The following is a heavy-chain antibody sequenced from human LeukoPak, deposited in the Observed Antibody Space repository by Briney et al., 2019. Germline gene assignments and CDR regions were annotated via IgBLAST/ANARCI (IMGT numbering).Heavy chain of an antibody. Sequence: GSSVKVSCKASGGTFTSYAISWVRHAPGQGLEWMGGIIPIFGTANYAQKFQGRVTITTDESTSTAYMELSSLRSEDTAVYYCARGAYYGSGSYSTPYYYYYMDVWGKGTTVTVSS. CDR1: GGTFTSYA. CDR3: ARGAYYGSGSYSTPYYYYYMDV. CDR2: IIPIFGTA. D-gene: IGHD3-10*01. V-gene: IGHV1-69*05. J-gene: IGHJ6*03.